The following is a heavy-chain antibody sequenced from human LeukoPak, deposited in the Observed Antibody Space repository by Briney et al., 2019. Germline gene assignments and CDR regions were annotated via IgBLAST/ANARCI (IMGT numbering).Heavy chain of an antibody. CDR1: GFTFSSYA. CDR3: ARGDTADY. D-gene: IGHD2-21*02. Sequence: GGSLRLSCAASGFTFSSYAMHWVRQAPGKGLEYVSAISSNGGSTYYANSVKGRFTISRDNSKNTLYLQMGSLRAGDMAVYYCARGDTADYWGQGTLVTVSS. V-gene: IGHV3-64*01. J-gene: IGHJ4*02. CDR2: ISSNGGST.